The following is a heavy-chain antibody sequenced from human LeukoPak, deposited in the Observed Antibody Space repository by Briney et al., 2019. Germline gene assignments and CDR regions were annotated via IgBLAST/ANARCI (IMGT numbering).Heavy chain of an antibody. D-gene: IGHD5-24*01. J-gene: IGHJ4*02. V-gene: IGHV1-8*01. CDR2: MNPNSGNT. Sequence: ASVKVSCKASGYTFTSYDINWVQQATGQGLEWMGWMNPNSGNTGYAQKFQGRVTMTRNTSISTAYMELSSLRSEDTAVYYCARDGTRWLPEVYKDYWGQGTLVTVSS. CDR1: GYTFTSYD. CDR3: ARDGTRWLPEVYKDY.